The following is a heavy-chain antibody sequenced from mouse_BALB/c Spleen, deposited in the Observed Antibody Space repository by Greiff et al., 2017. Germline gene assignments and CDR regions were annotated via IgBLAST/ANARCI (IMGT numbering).Heavy chain of an antibody. J-gene: IGHJ2*01. V-gene: IGHV2-9-2*01. D-gene: IGHD2-10*01. CDR3: VRGAYYGNYFDY. CDR1: GFSLTSYD. Sequence: VQLVESGPGLVAPSQSLSITCTVSGFSLTSYDISWIRQPPGKGLEWLGVIWTGGGTNYNSAFMSRLSISKDNSKSQVFLKMNSLQTDDTAIYYCVRGAYYGNYFDYWGQGTTLTVSS. CDR2: IWTGGGT.